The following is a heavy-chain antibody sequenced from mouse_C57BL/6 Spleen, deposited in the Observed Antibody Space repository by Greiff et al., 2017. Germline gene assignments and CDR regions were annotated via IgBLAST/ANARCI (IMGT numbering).Heavy chain of an antibody. CDR3: ARSTKTTERGGFDY. CDR2: IHPNSGST. D-gene: IGHD1-1*01. V-gene: IGHV1-64*01. CDR1: GYTFTSYW. J-gene: IGHJ2*01. Sequence: QFQLQQPGAELVKPGASVKLSCKASGYTFTSYWMHWVKQRPGQGLEWLGMIHPNSGSTNYNEKVKSKSTLTVDKSSSPAYMQLSSLTSEDSAVYYCARSTKTTERGGFDYWGQGTTLTVSS.